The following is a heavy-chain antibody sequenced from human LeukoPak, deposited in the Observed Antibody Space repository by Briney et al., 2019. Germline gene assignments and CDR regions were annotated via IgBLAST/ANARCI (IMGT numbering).Heavy chain of an antibody. CDR2: INHSGST. Sequence: SETLSLTCAVYGGSFSGYYWSWIRQPPGKGLEWIGEINHSGSTNYNPSLKSRVTMSVDTSKNQFSLKLSSVTAADTAVYYCARGPQYYDILTGYSPRYYGMDVWGQGTTVTVSS. V-gene: IGHV4-34*01. CDR3: ARGPQYYDILTGYSPRYYGMDV. D-gene: IGHD3-9*01. CDR1: GGSFSGYY. J-gene: IGHJ6*02.